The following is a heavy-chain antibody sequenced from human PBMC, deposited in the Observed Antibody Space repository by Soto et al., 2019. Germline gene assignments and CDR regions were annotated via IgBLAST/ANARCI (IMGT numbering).Heavy chain of an antibody. CDR3: ARGVGLYSNSDY. Sequence: ASVKVSCKASGYAFTSYAMHWVRQAPGQRLEWMGWINAGNGNTKYSQKFQGRVTITRDTSASTAYMELSSLRSEDTAVYYCARGVGLYSNSDYWGQGTLVTVSS. CDR1: GYAFTSYA. D-gene: IGHD2-2*02. CDR2: INAGNGNT. J-gene: IGHJ4*02. V-gene: IGHV1-3*01.